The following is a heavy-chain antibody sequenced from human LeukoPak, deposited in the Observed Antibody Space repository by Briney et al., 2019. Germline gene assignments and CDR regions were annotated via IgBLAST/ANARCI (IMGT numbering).Heavy chain of an antibody. Sequence: PGGSLRLSCAASGFTFSSYAMSWVRQAPGKGLEWVSAISGSGGSTYYADSVKGRFTISRDNSKNTLYLQMNSLRAEDTAAYYCATEDETYYDFWSGPTNTAFDYWGQGTLVTVSS. CDR2: ISGSGGST. D-gene: IGHD3-3*01. CDR1: GFTFSSYA. V-gene: IGHV3-23*01. J-gene: IGHJ4*02. CDR3: ATEDETYYDFWSGPTNTAFDY.